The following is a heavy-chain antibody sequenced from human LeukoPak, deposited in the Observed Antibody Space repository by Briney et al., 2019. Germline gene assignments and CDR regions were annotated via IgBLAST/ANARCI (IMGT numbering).Heavy chain of an antibody. CDR3: AREYSSSWYSYYFDY. V-gene: IGHV4-39*07. CDR2: IYYSGNT. D-gene: IGHD6-13*01. J-gene: IGHJ4*02. CDR1: GGSISSSSYY. Sequence: PSETLSLTCTVSGGSISSSSYYWGWIRQPPGKGLEWIGSIYYSGNTYYNPSLKSRVTISVDTSKNQFSLKLSSVTAADAAVYYCAREYSSSWYSYYFDYWGQGTLVTVSS.